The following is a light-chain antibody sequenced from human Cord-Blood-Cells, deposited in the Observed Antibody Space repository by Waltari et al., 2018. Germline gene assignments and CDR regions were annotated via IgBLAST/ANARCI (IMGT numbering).Light chain of an antibody. CDR3: QQYNSYSQT. J-gene: IGKJ1*01. Sequence: DIQITQSPSTLSASVGDSVTITCRASQSISSWLAWYQQKPGKAPKLLIYKASSLESGVPSRFSGSGSGTEFTLTISSLQPDDFATYYCQQYNSYSQTFGQGTKVEIK. V-gene: IGKV1-5*03. CDR2: KAS. CDR1: QSISSW.